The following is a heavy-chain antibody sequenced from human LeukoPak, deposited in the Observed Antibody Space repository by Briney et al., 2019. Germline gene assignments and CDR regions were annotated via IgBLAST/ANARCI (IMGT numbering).Heavy chain of an antibody. Sequence: GESLKISCKGSGYSFTSYWIGWVRQMPGKGLEWMGIIYPGDSDTRYSPSFQGQVTISADKSISTAYRQWSSLKASDTAMYYCARRVGQQRAAGGVAFDIWGQGTMVTVSS. CDR1: GYSFTSYW. D-gene: IGHD2-8*02. CDR3: ARRVGQQRAAGGVAFDI. J-gene: IGHJ3*02. CDR2: IYPGDSDT. V-gene: IGHV5-51*01.